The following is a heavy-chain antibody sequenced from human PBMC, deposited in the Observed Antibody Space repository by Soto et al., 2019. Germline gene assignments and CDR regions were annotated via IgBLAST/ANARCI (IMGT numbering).Heavy chain of an antibody. V-gene: IGHV3-15*07. CDR3: IWQKDSYSGKAV. J-gene: IGHJ6*02. CDR2: MKSYRGGGTT. Sequence: EVQLVESGGGLVTPGGSLRLSCTGTGFSFSPAWMNWVRQAPGKGLEWVGRMKSYRGGGTTDYAATVQGRFTISRDDSKNTQYLQMNSLKYEGTALYFCIWQKDSYSGKAVWGQGTTVTVSS. CDR1: GFSFSPAW. D-gene: IGHD3-16*01.